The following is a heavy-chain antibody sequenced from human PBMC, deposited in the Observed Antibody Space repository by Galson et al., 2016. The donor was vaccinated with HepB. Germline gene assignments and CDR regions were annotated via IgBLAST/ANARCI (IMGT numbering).Heavy chain of an antibody. CDR2: MYYSGTT. J-gene: IGHJ4*02. CDR3: TRTADKEGRDY. CDR1: GGSISSGGHY. Sequence: TLSLTCTVSGGSISSGGHYWTWIRQHPVKGLEWIGNMYYSGTTYYNPSLKSRVSISIDKSQNQFSLKLTSVTAADTAVYYCTRTADKEGRDYWGQGSLVIVSS. V-gene: IGHV4-31*03.